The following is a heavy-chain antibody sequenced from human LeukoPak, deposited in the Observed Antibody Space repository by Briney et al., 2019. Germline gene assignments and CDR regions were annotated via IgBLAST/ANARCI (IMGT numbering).Heavy chain of an antibody. CDR1: GFTFGTYG. Sequence: GGSLRLSCAASGFTFGTYGMSWVRQAPGKGLEWVSTISAGAENTHYAESMRDRFTISRDNFRDTLYLQMNNLRAEDTAIYYCARDVGGTALFDLWGQGTLVTVSS. D-gene: IGHD1-26*01. J-gene: IGHJ4*02. V-gene: IGHV3-23*01. CDR3: ARDVGGTALFDL. CDR2: ISAGAENT.